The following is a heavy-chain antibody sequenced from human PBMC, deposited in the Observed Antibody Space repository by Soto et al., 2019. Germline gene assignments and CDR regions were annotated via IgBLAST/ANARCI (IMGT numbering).Heavy chain of an antibody. CDR1: GGTFSSYA. V-gene: IGHV1-69*13. Sequence: SVKVSCKASGGTFSSYAISWVRQAPGQGLEWMGGIIPIFGTANYAQKFQGRVTITADESTSTAYMELSSLRSEDTAVYYCARDLVGSVPSPKGWGQGTLVTVSS. CDR2: IIPIFGTA. D-gene: IGHD2-15*01. CDR3: ARDLVGSVPSPKG. J-gene: IGHJ4*02.